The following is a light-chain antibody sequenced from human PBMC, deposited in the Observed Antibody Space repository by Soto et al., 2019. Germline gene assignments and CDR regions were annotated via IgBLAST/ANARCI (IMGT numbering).Light chain of an antibody. J-gene: IGKJ4*01. CDR3: QHYTQWPIP. V-gene: IGKV3-15*01. CDR1: QSVSSN. CDR2: GAS. Sequence: VLNQCPGNLSVYKGERATLSCRASQSVSSNLAWYQQRPGQAPRLLIYGASTRATGLPARFSGSGSGTDFTLTISCLEPEDFALYYCQHYTQWPIPFGVGSKVDI.